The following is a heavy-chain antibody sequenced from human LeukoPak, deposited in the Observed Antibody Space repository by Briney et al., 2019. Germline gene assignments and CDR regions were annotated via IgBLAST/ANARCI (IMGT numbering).Heavy chain of an antibody. D-gene: IGHD6-19*01. CDR2: IDPDSGDT. CDR1: GYTFTAYY. Sequence: ASVKVSCKTSGYTFTAYYLHWVRQAPGQGLEWMGWIDPDSGDTYYAQKFQGRVTVTRDTSISTAYMEVNRLTSDDTAVYFCAKISRSGWYVDYWGQGTPVTVSS. V-gene: IGHV1-2*02. J-gene: IGHJ4*02. CDR3: AKISRSGWYVDY.